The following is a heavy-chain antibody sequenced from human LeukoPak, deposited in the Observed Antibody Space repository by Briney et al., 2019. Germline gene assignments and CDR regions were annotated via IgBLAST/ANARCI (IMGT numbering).Heavy chain of an antibody. D-gene: IGHD1-26*01. CDR1: GFTFSSYG. CDR2: IWYDGSNK. V-gene: IGHV3-33*01. J-gene: IGHJ4*02. Sequence: GGSLRLSCAASGFTFSSYGMHWVRQASGKGLEWVAVIWYDGSNKYYADSVKGRFTISRDSSKNTLDLQMNSLKPEDTAVYYCARDYSGKYTTDYWGQGTLVSVSS. CDR3: ARDYSGKYTTDY.